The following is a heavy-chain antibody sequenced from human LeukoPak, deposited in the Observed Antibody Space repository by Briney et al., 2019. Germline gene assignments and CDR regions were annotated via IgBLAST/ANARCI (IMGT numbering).Heavy chain of an antibody. D-gene: IGHD2-2*01. CDR1: GGTFSSYA. CDR3: ARVFGCSSTSCYGRFDY. J-gene: IGHJ4*02. Sequence: ASVKVSCKASGGTFSSYAISWVRQAPGQGLEWMGGNIPIFGTANYAQKFQGRVTITTDESTSTAYMELSSLRSEDTAVYYCARVFGCSSTSCYGRFDYWGQGTLVTVSS. V-gene: IGHV1-69*05. CDR2: NIPIFGTA.